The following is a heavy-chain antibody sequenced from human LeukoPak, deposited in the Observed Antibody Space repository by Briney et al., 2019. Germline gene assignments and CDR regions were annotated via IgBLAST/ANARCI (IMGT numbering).Heavy chain of an antibody. V-gene: IGHV4-61*01. J-gene: IGHJ4*02. CDR3: ARDLLSTAGYFDY. CDR1: GGSVRSGSYY. Sequence: SETLSPTCTVSGGSVRSGSYYWSWIRQPPGKGLEWIGYIYYSGSTNYNPSLKSRVTISVDTSKNQFSLNLSSVTAADTAVYYCARDLLSTAGYFDYWGQGTLVTVSS. D-gene: IGHD6-19*01. CDR2: IYYSGST.